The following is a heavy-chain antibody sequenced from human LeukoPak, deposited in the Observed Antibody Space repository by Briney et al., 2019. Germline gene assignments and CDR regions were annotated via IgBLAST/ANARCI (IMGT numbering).Heavy chain of an antibody. Sequence: GASVKVSCKASGYTFDNYGISWVRQAPGQGLEWMGWISGYNRNTKYAQRLQGRVIMTTDTSTSTVYMELSSLRSEDTAVYYCALGYSSGWYYFDYWGQGTLVTVSS. CDR2: ISGYNRNT. V-gene: IGHV1-18*01. CDR1: GYTFDNYG. J-gene: IGHJ4*02. CDR3: ALGYSSGWYYFDY. D-gene: IGHD6-19*01.